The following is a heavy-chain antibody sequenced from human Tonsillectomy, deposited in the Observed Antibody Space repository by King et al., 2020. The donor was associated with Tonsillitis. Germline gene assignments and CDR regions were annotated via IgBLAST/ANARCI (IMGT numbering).Heavy chain of an antibody. J-gene: IGHJ4*02. V-gene: IGHV5-51*01. CDR2: IYPGDSDT. Sequence: VQLVQSGAEVKKPGESLKISCQGTGYSFTTYWIGWVRQMPGKGLEWMGIIYPGDSDTRYGPSFQGQVTISADKSISTAYLQWSGLKASDTAMYSCARHKSYYGSGSYFAEIDYWGQGTLLTVSS. CDR3: ARHKSYYGSGSYFAEIDY. CDR1: GYSFTTYW. D-gene: IGHD3-10*01.